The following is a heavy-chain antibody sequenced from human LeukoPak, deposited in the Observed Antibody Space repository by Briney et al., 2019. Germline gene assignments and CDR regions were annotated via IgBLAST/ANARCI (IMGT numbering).Heavy chain of an antibody. J-gene: IGHJ5*02. CDR2: IYYSGST. D-gene: IGHD3-16*01. V-gene: IGHV4-59*08. CDR3: ARRDLLRTQGWFDP. Sequence: SETLSLTCTVSGGSISSYYWSWIRQPPGKGLEWIGYIYYSGSTNYNPSLKSRVTISVDTPNNQFSLKLSSVTAADTPVYYCARRDLLRTQGWFDPWGQGTLVTVSS. CDR1: GGSISSYY.